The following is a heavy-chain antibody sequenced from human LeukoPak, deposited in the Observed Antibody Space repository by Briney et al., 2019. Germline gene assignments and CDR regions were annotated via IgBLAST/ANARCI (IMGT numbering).Heavy chain of an antibody. Sequence: GGSLRLSCAASGFTFSSYAMSWVRQAPGKGLEWVSAISGSGGNTYYADSVKGRFTISRDNSKNTLYLQMNSLRAEDTAVYYCAHPRGGYNFDYWGQGTLVTVSS. D-gene: IGHD5-12*01. CDR3: AHPRGGYNFDY. V-gene: IGHV3-23*01. CDR1: GFTFSSYA. CDR2: ISGSGGNT. J-gene: IGHJ4*02.